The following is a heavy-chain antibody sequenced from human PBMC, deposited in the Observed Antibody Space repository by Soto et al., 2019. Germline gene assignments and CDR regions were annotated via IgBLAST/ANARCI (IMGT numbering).Heavy chain of an antibody. J-gene: IGHJ6*02. D-gene: IGHD6-13*01. CDR3: ARIAAAGTNYYYYYGMDV. CDR2: INAGNGNT. CDR1: GYTFTSYA. V-gene: IGHV1-3*01. Sequence: ASVKVSCKASGYTFTSYAMHWVRQAPGQRLEWMGWINAGNGNTKYSQKFQGRVTITRDTSASTAYMELISLRSEDTAVYYCARIAAAGTNYYYYYGMDVWGQGTTVTVSS.